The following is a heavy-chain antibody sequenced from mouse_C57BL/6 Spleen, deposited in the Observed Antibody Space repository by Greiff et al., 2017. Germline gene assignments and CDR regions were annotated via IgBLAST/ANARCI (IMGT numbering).Heavy chain of an antibody. CDR1: GYTFTSYT. Sequence: VQLQQSGAELARPGASVKMSCKASGYTFTSYTMHWVKQRPGQGLEWIGYINPSSGYTKYNQKIKDKATLTADKSSSTAYMQLSSLTSEDSAVYYCARSGYSNYLYYFDYWGQGTTLTVSS. V-gene: IGHV1-4*01. CDR2: INPSSGYT. D-gene: IGHD2-5*01. J-gene: IGHJ2*01. CDR3: ARSGYSNYLYYFDY.